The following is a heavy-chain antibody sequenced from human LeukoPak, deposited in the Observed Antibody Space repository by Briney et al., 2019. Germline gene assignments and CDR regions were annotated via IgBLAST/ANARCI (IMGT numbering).Heavy chain of an antibody. CDR3: ARVAVSFWSGLDY. D-gene: IGHD3-3*01. CDR1: GYTFTDYY. Sequence: ASVKVPCKASGYTFTDYYLRWVRQAPGQGLEWMGWINPKSGGTNSAQKFQGRVTMTRDTSISTAYMELSRLTSDDTAVYYCARVAVSFWSGLDYWGQGTLVTVSS. J-gene: IGHJ4*02. V-gene: IGHV1-2*02. CDR2: INPKSGGT.